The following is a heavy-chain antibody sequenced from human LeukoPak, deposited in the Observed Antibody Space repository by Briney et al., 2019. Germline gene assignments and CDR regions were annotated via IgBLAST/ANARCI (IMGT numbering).Heavy chain of an antibody. CDR1: GGSISSGGYY. CDR2: IYYSGST. J-gene: IGHJ2*01. Sequence: PSQTLSLTCTVSGGSISSGGYYWSWIRQHPGKGLEWIGYIYYSGSTYYNPSLKSRLTISVDTSKNQFSLELSSVTAADTAVYYCARGKDYGDYWYFDLWGRGTLVTVSS. D-gene: IGHD4-17*01. V-gene: IGHV4-31*03. CDR3: ARGKDYGDYWYFDL.